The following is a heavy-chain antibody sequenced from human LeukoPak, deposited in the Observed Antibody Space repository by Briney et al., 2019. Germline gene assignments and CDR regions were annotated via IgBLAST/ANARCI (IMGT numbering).Heavy chain of an antibody. CDR2: IWYDGTNK. CDR1: GFPFSNYG. D-gene: IGHD1-26*01. Sequence: HPGRSLRLSCAASGFPFSNYGMHWVRQAPGKGLEWVAVIWYDGTNKYYADSVKGRFTMSRDNSKNTLYLQMNSLRAEDTAVYYCARKSAATFDYWGQGTLVTVSS. J-gene: IGHJ4*02. CDR3: ARKSAATFDY. V-gene: IGHV3-33*08.